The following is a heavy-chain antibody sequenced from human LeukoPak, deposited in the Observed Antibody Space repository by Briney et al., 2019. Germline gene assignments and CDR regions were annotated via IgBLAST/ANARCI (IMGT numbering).Heavy chain of an antibody. CDR3: ASRNLGNDY. D-gene: IGHD7-27*01. CDR2: VSYSGST. J-gene: IGHJ4*02. Sequence: SETLSLTCTVSHGSISDNSYYWGWIRQPPGKGLEWIGSVSYSGSTYYNPALKSLITISVDTTKNQFSLKLSSVTAADTAVYYCASRNLGNDYWGQGTLVTVSS. V-gene: IGHV4-39*07. CDR1: HGSISDNSYY.